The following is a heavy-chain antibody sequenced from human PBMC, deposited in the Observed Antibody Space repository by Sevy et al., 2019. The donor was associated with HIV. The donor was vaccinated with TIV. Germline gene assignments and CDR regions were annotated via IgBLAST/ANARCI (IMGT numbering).Heavy chain of an antibody. CDR1: GFTLSTYG. D-gene: IGHD4-17*01. CDR2: IWFDGSHT. Sequence: GGSLRLSCAASGFTLSTYGMHWVRQAPGKGLEWVAVIWFDGSHTYYAHSVKGRFTISRDIAKNTLHLKMNSLRVEDTAVYYCARDLEFYDYGDYGPAFMPDYWGQGTLVTVSS. V-gene: IGHV3-33*01. CDR3: ARDLEFYDYGDYGPAFMPDY. J-gene: IGHJ4*02.